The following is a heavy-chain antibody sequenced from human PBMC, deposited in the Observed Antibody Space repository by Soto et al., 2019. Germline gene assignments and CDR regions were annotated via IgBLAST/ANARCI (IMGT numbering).Heavy chain of an antibody. CDR3: AREEGGGYDHRWFDP. CDR2: IYYSGGT. V-gene: IGHV4-31*03. CDR1: GGSISSGGYY. Sequence: QVQLQESGPGLVKPSQTLSLTCTVSGGSISSGGYYWSWIHQHPGKGLEWIGYIYYSGGTYYNPSLKSRVTISVDTSKNQFSLKLSSVTAADTAVYYCAREEGGGYDHRWFDPWGQGTLVTVSS. J-gene: IGHJ5*02. D-gene: IGHD5-12*01.